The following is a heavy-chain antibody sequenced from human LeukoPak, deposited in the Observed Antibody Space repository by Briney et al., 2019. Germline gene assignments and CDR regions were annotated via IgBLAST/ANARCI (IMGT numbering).Heavy chain of an antibody. CDR2: IRYDGSNK. V-gene: IGHV3-30*02. CDR3: AKDPTVTTRTNPSHYALGIDY. D-gene: IGHD4-17*01. J-gene: IGHJ4*02. Sequence: GGSLRLSCAASGFTFSSYGMHWVRQAPGKGLEWVAFIRYDGSNKYYADSVKGRFTISRDNSKNTLYLQMNSLRAEDTAVYYCAKDPTVTTRTNPSHYALGIDYWGQGTLVTVSS. CDR1: GFTFSSYG.